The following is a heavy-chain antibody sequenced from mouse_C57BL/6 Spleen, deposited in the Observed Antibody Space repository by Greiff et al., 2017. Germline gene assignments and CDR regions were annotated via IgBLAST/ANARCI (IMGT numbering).Heavy chain of an antibody. D-gene: IGHD2-3*01. CDR2: IRSKSNNYAT. CDR1: GFSFNTYA. Sequence: EVKLMESGGGLVQPKGSLKLSCAASGFSFNTYAMNWVRQAPGKGLEWVARIRSKSNNYATYYADSVKDRFTISRDDSESMLYLQMNNLKTEDTAMYYCVRHAYGYYDYFDYWGQGTTLTVSS. V-gene: IGHV10-1*01. CDR3: VRHAYGYYDYFDY. J-gene: IGHJ2*01.